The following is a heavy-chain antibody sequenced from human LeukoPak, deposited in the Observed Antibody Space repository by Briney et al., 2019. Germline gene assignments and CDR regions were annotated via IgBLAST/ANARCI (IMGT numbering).Heavy chain of an antibody. CDR2: ISAYNGNT. CDR1: GYSFTSYG. CDR3: ARDHVRSPDRPDYYYYYGMDV. D-gene: IGHD1-14*01. V-gene: IGHV1-18*01. Sequence: GESLKISCKGSGYSFTSYGISWVRQAPGQGLEWMGWISAYNGNTNYAQKLQGRVTMTTDTSTSTAYMELRSLRSDDTAVYYCARDHVRSPDRPDYYYYYGMDVWGQGTTVTVSS. J-gene: IGHJ6*02.